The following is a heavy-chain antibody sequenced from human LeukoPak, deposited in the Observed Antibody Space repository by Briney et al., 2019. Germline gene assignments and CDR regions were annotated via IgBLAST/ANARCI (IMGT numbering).Heavy chain of an antibody. V-gene: IGHV4-39*01. J-gene: IGHJ4*02. D-gene: IGHD6-13*01. Sequence: PSETLSLTCTVSGGSISSSSYYWGWIRQPPGKGLEWIGSIYYSGSTYYNPSLKSRVTISVDTSKNQLSLKLSSVTAADTAVYYCARWRIAAAAYYFDYWGQGTLVTVSS. CDR1: GGSISSSSYY. CDR2: IYYSGST. CDR3: ARWRIAAAAYYFDY.